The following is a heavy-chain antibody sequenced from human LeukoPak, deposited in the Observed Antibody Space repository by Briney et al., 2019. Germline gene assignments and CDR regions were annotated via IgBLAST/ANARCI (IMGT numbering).Heavy chain of an antibody. V-gene: IGHV4-59*01. CDR3: ARGGYNWNDPFGY. CDR2: IYYSGST. Sequence: TSETLSLTCTVSGGSISSYYWSWIRQPPGKGLEWIGYIYYSGSTNYNPSLKSRVTISVDTSKNQFSLKLSSVTAADTAVYYCARGGYNWNDPFGYWGQGTLVTVSS. J-gene: IGHJ4*02. CDR1: GGSISSYY. D-gene: IGHD1-1*01.